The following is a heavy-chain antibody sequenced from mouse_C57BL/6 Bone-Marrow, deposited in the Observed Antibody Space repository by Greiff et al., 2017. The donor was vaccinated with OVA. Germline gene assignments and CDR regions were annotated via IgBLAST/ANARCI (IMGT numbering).Heavy chain of an antibody. J-gene: IGHJ2*01. CDR1: GFTFSSYA. Sequence: EVQLQESGGGLVKPGGSLKLSCAASGFTFSSYAMSWVRQTPEKSLEWVATISDGCSYTYYTDNVKGRFTISRDNAQNNLYLQISHLNSEDTAMYSCARVITTVVAHIDYWGQVTTLTVSS. CDR3: ARVITTVVAHIDY. CDR2: ISDGCSYT. D-gene: IGHD1-1*01. V-gene: IGHV5-4*01.